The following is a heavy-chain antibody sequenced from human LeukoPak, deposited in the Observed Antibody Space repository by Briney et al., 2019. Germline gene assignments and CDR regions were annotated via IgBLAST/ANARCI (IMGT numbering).Heavy chain of an antibody. V-gene: IGHV3-72*01. Sequence: GGSLRLSCAASGFTFSDHYMDWVRQAPGKGLEWVGRSRNKANSYTTEYAASVKGRFTISRDDSKNSLYLQMNSLKTEDTAMYYCARVNNGYAKDFDYWGQGTLVTVSP. J-gene: IGHJ4*02. CDR3: ARVNNGYAKDFDY. CDR1: GFTFSDHY. CDR2: SRNKANSYTT. D-gene: IGHD2-8*01.